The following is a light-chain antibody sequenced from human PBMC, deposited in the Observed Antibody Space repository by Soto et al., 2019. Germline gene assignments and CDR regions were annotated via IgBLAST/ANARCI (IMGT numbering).Light chain of an antibody. CDR3: QQSYTSSWT. CDR2: AAS. J-gene: IGKJ1*01. Sequence: DTQMTQSPSSLSASVGDRVTITCRASQSISRNLNWYQQKPGRAPKLLIYAASSLLSGVPSRFSGSGSGTDFKLTISSLQPEDVATYYCQQSYTSSWTFGPGTKLDIK. CDR1: QSISRN. V-gene: IGKV1-39*01.